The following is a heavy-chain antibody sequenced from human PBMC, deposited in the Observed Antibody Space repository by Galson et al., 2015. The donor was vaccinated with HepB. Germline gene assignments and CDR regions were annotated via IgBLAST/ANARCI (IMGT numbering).Heavy chain of an antibody. CDR2: ISYDGSNK. CDR3: ARDVEAARELDY. V-gene: IGHV3-30-3*01. CDR1: GFTFSSYA. Sequence: SLRLSCAASGFTFSSYAMHWVRQAPGKGLEWVAVISYDGSNKYYADSVKGRFTISRDNSKNTLYLQMNSLRAEDTAVYYCARDVEAARELDYWGQGTLVTVSS. J-gene: IGHJ4*02. D-gene: IGHD6-6*01.